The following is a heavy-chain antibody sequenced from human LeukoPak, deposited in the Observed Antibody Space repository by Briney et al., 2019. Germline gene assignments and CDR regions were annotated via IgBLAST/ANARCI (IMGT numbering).Heavy chain of an antibody. V-gene: IGHV4-59*01. CDR3: ARVSGTTNFWFDP. J-gene: IGHJ5*02. Sequence: ASETLSLTCTVSGGSISSYYWSWIRQPPGKGLEWIGYIYYSGSTNYNPSLKSRATISVDTSKNQFSLKLSSVTAADTAVYYCARVSGTTNFWFDPWGQGTLVTVSS. CDR1: GGSISSYY. CDR2: IYYSGST. D-gene: IGHD1-7*01.